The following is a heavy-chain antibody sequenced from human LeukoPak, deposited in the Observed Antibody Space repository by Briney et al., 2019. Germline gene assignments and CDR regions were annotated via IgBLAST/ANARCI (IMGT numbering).Heavy chain of an antibody. D-gene: IGHD3-10*01. CDR3: ARAGGILWFGEFPFDY. CDR2: INHSGST. V-gene: IGHV4-34*01. Sequence: SETLSLTCAVYGGSFSGYYWSWIRQPPGKGLEWIGEINHSGSTNYNPSLKSRVTISVDTSKNQFFLKLSSVTAADTAVYYCARAGGILWFGEFPFDYWGQGTLVTVSS. J-gene: IGHJ4*02. CDR1: GGSFSGYY.